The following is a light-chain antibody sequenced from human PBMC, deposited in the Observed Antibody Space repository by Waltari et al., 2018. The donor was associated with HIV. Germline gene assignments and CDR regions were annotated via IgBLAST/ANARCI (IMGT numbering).Light chain of an antibody. CDR1: SSDVGAYNF. V-gene: IGLV2-14*03. CDR3: GSYPSSSTLV. CDR2: DVS. J-gene: IGLJ3*02. Sequence: QSAVTQPASASGSPGQSITIPCPGTSSDVGAYNFVSWYQQHPGKAPKPMSYDVSSRPAEVSDGLSGSRSGNTASLTVSGLQAEDEADYYCGSYPSSSTLVFGGGTKLTVL.